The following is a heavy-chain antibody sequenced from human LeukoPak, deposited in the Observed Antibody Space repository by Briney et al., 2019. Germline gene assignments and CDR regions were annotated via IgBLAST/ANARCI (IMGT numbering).Heavy chain of an antibody. CDR1: GGSISSSSYY. CDR2: IYYSGST. CDR3: ARHRRQQLVPPYYYYYYYMDV. D-gene: IGHD6-13*01. J-gene: IGHJ6*03. V-gene: IGHV4-39*01. Sequence: PSETLSLTCTVSGGSISSSSYYWGWIRQPPGKGLEWIGSIYYSGSTYYNPSLKSRVTISVDTSKNQFSLKLSSVTAADTAVYYCARHRRQQLVPPYYYYYYYMDVWGKGTTVTISS.